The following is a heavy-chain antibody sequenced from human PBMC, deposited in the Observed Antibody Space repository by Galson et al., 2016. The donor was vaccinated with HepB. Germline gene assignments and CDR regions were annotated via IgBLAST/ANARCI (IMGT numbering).Heavy chain of an antibody. D-gene: IGHD2-2*01. CDR2: ITWNSRYI. V-gene: IGHV3-21*04. CDR3: ARVSGYSSSWTPYYFGS. CDR1: GFTFRSYG. Sequence: SLRLSCAASGFTFRSYGMHWVRQAPGKGLEWVSSITWNSRYIAYADSVEGRFTISRDNAQNSLFLQMNSLRPEDTAFYYCARVSGYSSSWTPYYFGSWGQGTLVTVSS. J-gene: IGHJ4*02.